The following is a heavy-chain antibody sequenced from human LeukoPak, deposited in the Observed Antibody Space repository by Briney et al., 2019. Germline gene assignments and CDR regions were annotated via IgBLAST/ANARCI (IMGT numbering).Heavy chain of an antibody. J-gene: IGHJ4*02. CDR2: ITGRSDKT. D-gene: IGHD6-19*01. Sequence: PGGSLRLSCAASELTLSDHYMDWVRQAPGKGLEWVSTITGRSDKTYYTDSVKGRFVTSRDNSKDTLYLQMNSLRAEDTALYYCAKGGWLDDLGQGALVTVSS. V-gene: IGHV3-23*01. CDR3: AKGGWLDD. CDR1: ELTLSDHY.